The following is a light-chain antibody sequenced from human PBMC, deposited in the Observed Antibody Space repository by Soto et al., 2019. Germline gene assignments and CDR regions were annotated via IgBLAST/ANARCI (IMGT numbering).Light chain of an antibody. CDR2: AAS. V-gene: IGKV1-39*01. Sequence: DIPMTQSPSSVSASVGDRVTITCRASQSISSYLNWYQQKPGKAPKLLIYAASSLQSGVPSRFSGSGSGTDFTLTISSLQPEDFATYYCQQSYSTPRTFGQGAKVDIK. J-gene: IGKJ1*01. CDR3: QQSYSTPRT. CDR1: QSISSY.